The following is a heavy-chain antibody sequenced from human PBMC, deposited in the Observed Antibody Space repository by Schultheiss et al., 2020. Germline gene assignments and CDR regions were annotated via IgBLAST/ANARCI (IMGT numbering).Heavy chain of an antibody. CDR1: GFSFGSYA. J-gene: IGHJ4*02. D-gene: IGHD3-3*01. CDR3: AKVGVVIRPFYFDY. V-gene: IGHV3-23*01. CDR2: ISGSGGST. Sequence: GESLKISCAASGFSFGSYAMHWVRQAPGKGLEWVSAISGSGGSTYYADSVKGRFTISRDNSKNTLYLQMNSLRAEDTAVYYCAKVGVVIRPFYFDYWGQGTLVTVSS.